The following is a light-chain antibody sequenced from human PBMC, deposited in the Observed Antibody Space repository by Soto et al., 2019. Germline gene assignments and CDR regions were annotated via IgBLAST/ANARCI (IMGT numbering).Light chain of an antibody. V-gene: IGKV3-20*01. CDR1: QSVSSSY. J-gene: IGKJ1*01. CDR3: QQYGSSPWT. CDR2: GAS. Sequence: EVVLTPYPGTLSLSPGERATLSCRASQSVSSSYLAWYQQKPGQAPRLLIYGASSRATGIPDRFSGSGSGTDFTLTISRLEPEDFAVYYCQQYGSSPWTFGQGTKVDIK.